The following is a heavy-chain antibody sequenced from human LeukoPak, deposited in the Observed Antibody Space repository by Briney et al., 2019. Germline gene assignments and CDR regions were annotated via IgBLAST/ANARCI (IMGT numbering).Heavy chain of an antibody. D-gene: IGHD3-22*01. V-gene: IGHV4-59*01. CDR2: IYYSGST. J-gene: IGHJ4*02. Sequence: PSETLSLTCTVSGGSISSYYWSWIRQPPGKGLEWIGYIYYSGSTNYNPSLKSRVTISVDTSKNQFSLKLSSVTAADTAVYYCASGLGDSSGYYYSYYFDYWGQGTLVTVSS. CDR3: ASGLGDSSGYYYSYYFDY. CDR1: GGSISSYY.